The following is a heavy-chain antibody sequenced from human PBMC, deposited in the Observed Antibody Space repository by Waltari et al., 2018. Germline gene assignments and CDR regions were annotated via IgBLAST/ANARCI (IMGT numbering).Heavy chain of an antibody. CDR3: AREGPGFRSSSSNWFDP. CDR2: ISSSSSYI. J-gene: IGHJ5*02. D-gene: IGHD6-6*01. V-gene: IGHV3-21*01. CDR1: GFTFSSYS. Sequence: EVQLVESGGGLVQPGGSLRLSCAASGFTFSSYSMNWVRQAPWKGLEWVSSISSSSSYIYYADSVKGRFTISRDNAKNSLYLQMNSLRAEDTAVYYCAREGPGFRSSSSNWFDPWGQGTLVTVSS.